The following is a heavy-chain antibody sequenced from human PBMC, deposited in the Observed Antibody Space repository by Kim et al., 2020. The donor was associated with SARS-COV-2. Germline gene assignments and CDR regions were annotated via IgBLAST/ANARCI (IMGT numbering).Heavy chain of an antibody. Sequence: GGSLRLSCAASGFNFSDYAMHWVRQAPGKGLQWVSIISWDGSNQYYTDSLKGRFTISRDNSKNRLFLQMNSLRTDDTAIYYCVRPLRGLLPHTPFESWRQGPLVSVSS. CDR3: VRPLRGLLPHTPFES. CDR2: ISWDGSNQ. CDR1: GFNFSDYA. D-gene: IGHD3-9*01. V-gene: IGHV3-30*04. J-gene: IGHJ4*02.